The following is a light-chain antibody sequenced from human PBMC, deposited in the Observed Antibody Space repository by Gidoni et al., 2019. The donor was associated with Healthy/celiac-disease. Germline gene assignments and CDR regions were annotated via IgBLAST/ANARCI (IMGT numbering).Light chain of an antibody. CDR3: QTWGTGIHWV. CDR2: LNSDGSH. J-gene: IGLJ3*02. Sequence: QLVLTQSPSASAALGASAKLTCTLSSGHSSYAIAWHQQQPETGPRYLMKLNSDGSHSKGDGIPDRFSGSSSGAERSLTISSLQSEDEADYYCQTWGTGIHWVFGGGTKLTVL. V-gene: IGLV4-69*01. CDR1: SGHSSYA.